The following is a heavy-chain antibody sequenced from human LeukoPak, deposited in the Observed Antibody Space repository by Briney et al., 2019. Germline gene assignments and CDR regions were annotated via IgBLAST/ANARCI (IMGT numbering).Heavy chain of an antibody. V-gene: IGHV3-7*01. CDR2: IKTDGSEK. CDR1: GFTFSNYW. J-gene: IGHJ4*02. Sequence: GGSLRLSCEGSGFTFSNYWMGWVRQAPGKGLQWVANIKTDGSEKYYVDSVKGRFTISRDNAKNSLYLQMNSLRAEDTAVYYCEAPDYWGQGTLVTVSS. CDR3: EAPDY.